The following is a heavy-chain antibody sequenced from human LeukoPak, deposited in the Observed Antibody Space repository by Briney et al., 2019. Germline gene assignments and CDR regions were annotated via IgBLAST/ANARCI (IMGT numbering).Heavy chain of an antibody. CDR1: GFTFSNAW. Sequence: GGSLRLSCAASGFTFSNAWMSWVRQAPGKGLEWVSYISSSGSTIYYADSVKGRFTISRDNAKNSLYLQMNSLRAEDTAVYYCATYDSSGYSDYWGQGTLVTVSS. V-gene: IGHV3-11*04. CDR2: ISSSGSTI. J-gene: IGHJ4*02. D-gene: IGHD3-22*01. CDR3: ATYDSSGYSDY.